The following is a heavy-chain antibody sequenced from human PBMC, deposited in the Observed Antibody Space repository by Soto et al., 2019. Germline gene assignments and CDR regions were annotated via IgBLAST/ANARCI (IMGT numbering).Heavy chain of an antibody. D-gene: IGHD1-26*01. V-gene: IGHV3-64*01. CDR2: ISSNGGST. CDR1: GFTFSSYA. CDR3: ARVGIGIVGAGYFDY. J-gene: IGHJ4*02. Sequence: GSLRLSCAASGFTFSSYAMHWVRQAPGKGLENVSAISSNGGSTYYAKTVKGRFTISRDNYKNTLNLQMGSLRAEDIAVYYCARVGIGIVGAGYFDYWGQGTLVTVSS.